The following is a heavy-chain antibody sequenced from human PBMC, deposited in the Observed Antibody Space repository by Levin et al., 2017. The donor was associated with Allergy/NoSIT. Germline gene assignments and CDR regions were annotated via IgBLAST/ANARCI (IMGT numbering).Heavy chain of an antibody. CDR3: AKDIVVVVAATGWFDP. Sequence: PGESLKISCAASGFTFSSYAMSWVRQAPGKGLEWVSAISGSGGSTYYADSVKGRFTISRDNSKNTLYLQMNSLRAEDTAVYYCAKDIVVVVAATGWFDPWGQGTLVTVSS. CDR2: ISGSGGST. CDR1: GFTFSSYA. J-gene: IGHJ5*02. D-gene: IGHD2-15*01. V-gene: IGHV3-23*01.